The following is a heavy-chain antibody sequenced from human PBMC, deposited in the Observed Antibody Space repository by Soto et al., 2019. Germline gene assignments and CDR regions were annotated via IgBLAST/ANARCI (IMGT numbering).Heavy chain of an antibody. D-gene: IGHD5-12*01. CDR3: AKDTGRWLQLRYFDY. Sequence: EVQLLESGGGLVQPGGSLRLSSAASGFTFSSYAMSWVRQAPGRGLEWVSAISGSGGSTYYADSVKGRFTISRDNSKNTLYLQMNSLRAEDTAVYYCAKDTGRWLQLRYFDYWGQGTLVTVSS. CDR1: GFTFSSYA. V-gene: IGHV3-23*01. J-gene: IGHJ4*02. CDR2: ISGSGGST.